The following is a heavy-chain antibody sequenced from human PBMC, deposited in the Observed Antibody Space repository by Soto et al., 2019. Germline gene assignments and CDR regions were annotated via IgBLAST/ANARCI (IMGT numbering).Heavy chain of an antibody. Sequence: GGSLRLSCAASGFTFSSYAMSWVRQAPGKGLEWFSAIGVSGCSTXXADSVKGRXTISRYNSKNTXYLHRXSLSAEDRAVYYCAKDLRRVYFDYWGQGTLVTVSS. CDR2: IGVSGCST. J-gene: IGHJ4*02. CDR1: GFTFSSYA. CDR3: AKDLRRVYFDY. V-gene: IGHV3-23*01.